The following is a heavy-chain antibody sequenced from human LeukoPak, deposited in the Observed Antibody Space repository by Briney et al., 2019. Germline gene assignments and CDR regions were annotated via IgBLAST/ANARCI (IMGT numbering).Heavy chain of an antibody. CDR1: GFSFSSYT. D-gene: IGHD3-22*01. CDR3: ARTTTYYYDTSGYHPWYFDY. Sequence: PGGSLRLSCAASGFSFSSYTMNWVRQAPGKGLEWVSSISSSSTYIYYADSVKGRLTISRDNAKNSLYLQMNSLRAEDTAVYYCARTTTYYYDTSGYHPWYFDYWGQGTLVTVSS. CDR2: ISSSSTYI. J-gene: IGHJ4*02. V-gene: IGHV3-21*01.